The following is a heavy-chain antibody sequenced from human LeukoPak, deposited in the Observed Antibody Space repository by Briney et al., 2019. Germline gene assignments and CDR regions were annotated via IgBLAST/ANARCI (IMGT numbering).Heavy chain of an antibody. J-gene: IGHJ4*02. V-gene: IGHV3-74*01. CDR1: GFTFSSYW. CDR2: INSDGTST. D-gene: IGHD3-22*01. CDR3: ARRGYSDSSGYDY. Sequence: GGSLRLSCAASGFTFSSYWIHWVRQAPGKGLVWVSRINSDGTSTSYADSVKGRFTISRDNSKNTLFLQMNSLRAEDTAVYYCARRGYSDSSGYDYWGQGTLVTVSS.